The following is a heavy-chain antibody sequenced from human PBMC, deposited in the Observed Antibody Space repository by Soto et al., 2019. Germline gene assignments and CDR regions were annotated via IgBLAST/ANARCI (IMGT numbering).Heavy chain of an antibody. CDR2: IGADNGDT. CDR1: GYTFSTYG. V-gene: IGHV1-18*01. D-gene: IGHD1-1*01. J-gene: IGHJ5*02. Sequence: QVQLVQSGAEVKKPGASVKVSCKASGYTFSTYGFSLVRQAPGQGLEWMGWIGADNGDTNYAQNFQGRVTMTTDTSTTTSYMELRSLTADDTAVYFCARDWKGAEGFDPWGQGTLVPVSS. CDR3: ARDWKGAEGFDP.